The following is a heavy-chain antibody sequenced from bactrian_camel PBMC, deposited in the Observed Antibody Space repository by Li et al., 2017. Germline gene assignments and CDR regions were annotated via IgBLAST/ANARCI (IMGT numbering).Heavy chain of an antibody. CDR3: AAHTNMGWAKGY. V-gene: IGHV3S55*01. J-gene: IGHJ4*01. Sequence: HVQLVESGGGSVQAGGSLTLSCTVSGLVVDDFDMAWYRQPLGNACELVSHINSAGVTWHAASVKGRFTISRDNAKNTLYLQMNSLKTEDSAVYYCAAHTNMGWAKGYWGQGTQVTVS. CDR2: INSAGVT. D-gene: IGHD5*01. CDR1: GLVVDDFD.